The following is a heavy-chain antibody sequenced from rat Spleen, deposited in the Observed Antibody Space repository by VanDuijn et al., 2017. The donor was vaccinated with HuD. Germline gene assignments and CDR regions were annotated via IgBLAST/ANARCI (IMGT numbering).Heavy chain of an antibody. CDR1: GFSLISYA. J-gene: IGHJ3*01. CDR3: TRSYGGYTSNWFAY. V-gene: IGHV2-15*01. D-gene: IGHD1-11*01. Sequence: QVQLKESGPGLVQPSQTLSLTCTVSGFSLISYAVNWVRQPPGKGLEWIGGIWGDGSTDYNSALKSRLSISRDASKSQVLLKMSGLQTDDTAIYFCTRSYGGYTSNWFAYWGQGTLVTVSS. CDR2: IWGDGST.